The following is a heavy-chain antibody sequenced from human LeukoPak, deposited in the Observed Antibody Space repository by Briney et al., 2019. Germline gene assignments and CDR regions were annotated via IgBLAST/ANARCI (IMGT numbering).Heavy chain of an antibody. CDR2: INPNSGGT. CDR1: GYTFTGYY. J-gene: IGHJ6*03. V-gene: IGHV1-2*02. D-gene: IGHD6-13*01. Sequence: ASVKVSCKASGYTFTGYYMHWVRQAPGQGLEWMGWINPNSGGTNYAQKFQGRVTMTRDTSISTAYMELSRLRSEDTAVYYCARVRYSSSWEQKYYYYMDVWGKGTTVTISS. CDR3: ARVRYSSSWEQKYYYYMDV.